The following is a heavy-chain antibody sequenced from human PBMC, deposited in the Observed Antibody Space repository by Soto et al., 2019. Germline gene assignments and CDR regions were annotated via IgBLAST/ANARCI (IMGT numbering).Heavy chain of an antibody. J-gene: IGHJ4*02. CDR3: AKDLTYYDFWSGYYFDY. CDR2: ISYDGSNK. V-gene: IGHV3-30*18. CDR1: GLTFSSYG. D-gene: IGHD3-3*01. Sequence: QVQLVESGGGVVQPGRSLRLSCAAPGLTFSSYGMHWVRQAPGKGLEWVAVISYDGSNKYYADSVKGRFTISRDNSKNTLYLQMNSLRAEDTAVYYCAKDLTYYDFWSGYYFDYWGQGTLVTVSS.